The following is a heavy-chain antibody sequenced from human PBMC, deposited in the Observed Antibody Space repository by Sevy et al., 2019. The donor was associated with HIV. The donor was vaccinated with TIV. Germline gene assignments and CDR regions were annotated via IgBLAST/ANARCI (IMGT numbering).Heavy chain of an antibody. D-gene: IGHD6-13*01. CDR3: ARGIIAAAGTRWFDP. CDR1: GGSISSYY. CDR2: IYTSGST. J-gene: IGHJ5*02. Sequence: SENLSLTCTVSGGSISSYYWSWIRQPAGKGLEWIGRIYTSGSTNYNPSLKSRVTMSVDTSKNQFSLKLSSVTAADTAVYYCARGIIAAAGTRWFDPWGQGTLVTVSS. V-gene: IGHV4-4*07.